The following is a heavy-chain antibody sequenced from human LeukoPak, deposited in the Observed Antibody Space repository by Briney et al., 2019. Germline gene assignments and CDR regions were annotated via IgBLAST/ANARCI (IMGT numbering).Heavy chain of an antibody. J-gene: IGHJ6*03. Sequence: SETLSLTCTVSGGSISSSSYYWGWIRQPPGKGLEWIGSIYYSGSTYYNPSLKSRVTISVDTSKNQFSLKLRSVTAADTAVYYCARVPYYYYYMDVWGKGTTVTVSS. CDR2: IYYSGST. CDR1: GGSISSSSYY. CDR3: ARVPYYYYYMDV. V-gene: IGHV4-39*07.